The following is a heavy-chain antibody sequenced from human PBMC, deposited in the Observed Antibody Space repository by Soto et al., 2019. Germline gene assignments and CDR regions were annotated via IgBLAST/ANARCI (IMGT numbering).Heavy chain of an antibody. CDR2: ISSSGRTV. CDR3: AREVVDDAFDI. D-gene: IGHD3-22*01. V-gene: IGHV3-48*03. J-gene: IGHJ3*02. CDR1: GFTFSLYE. Sequence: QPGGSLRLSCAASGFTFSLYEMNWVRQAPGKGLEWVSYISSSGRTVYNADSVQGRFTISRDNAKNSLYLQMNSLRGEDTAVYYCAREVVDDAFDIWGQGTMVTVSS.